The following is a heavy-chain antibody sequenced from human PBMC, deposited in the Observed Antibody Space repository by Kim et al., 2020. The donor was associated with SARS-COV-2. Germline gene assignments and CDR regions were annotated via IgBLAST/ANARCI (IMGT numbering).Heavy chain of an antibody. D-gene: IGHD1-26*01. Sequence: ASVKVSCKASGYTFTSYYMHWVRQAPGQGLEWMGIINPSGGSTSYAQKFQGRVTMTRDTSTSTVYMELSSLRSEDTAVYYCARGSSTSHPNMSYYFDAFDIWGQGKTGTVSS. V-gene: IGHV1-46*01. J-gene: IGHJ3*02. CDR1: GYTFTSYY. CDR2: INPSGGST. CDR3: ARGSSTSHPNMSYYFDAFDI.